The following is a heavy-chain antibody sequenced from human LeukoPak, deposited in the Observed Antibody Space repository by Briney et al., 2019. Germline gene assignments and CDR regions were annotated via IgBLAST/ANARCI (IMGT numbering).Heavy chain of an antibody. CDR2: ISYDGSNN. J-gene: IGHJ4*02. V-gene: IGHV3-30*18. CDR3: ANHDSRGYPGDY. D-gene: IGHD3-22*01. CDR1: GFTFSDYG. Sequence: GGSLRLSCAASGFTFSDYGMHWVRQAPGKGLEWVAVISYDGSNNYYADSVKGRFTISRDNSKNTLYLQMNSLRAEDTAVYYRANHDSRGYPGDYWGQGTLVTVSS.